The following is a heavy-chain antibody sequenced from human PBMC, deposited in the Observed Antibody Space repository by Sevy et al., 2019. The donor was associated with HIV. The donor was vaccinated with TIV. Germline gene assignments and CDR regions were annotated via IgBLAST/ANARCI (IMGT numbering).Heavy chain of an antibody. Sequence: SETLSLTCAVSGGSISSGGYSWSWIRQPPGKGLEWIGYIYHSGSTYYNPSLKSRVTISVDRSKNQFSLKLSSVAAADTAVYYCAGSGPLYYFDYWGQGTLVTVSS. D-gene: IGHD3-10*01. V-gene: IGHV4-30-2*01. CDR3: AGSGPLYYFDY. J-gene: IGHJ4*02. CDR1: GGSISSGGYS. CDR2: IYHSGST.